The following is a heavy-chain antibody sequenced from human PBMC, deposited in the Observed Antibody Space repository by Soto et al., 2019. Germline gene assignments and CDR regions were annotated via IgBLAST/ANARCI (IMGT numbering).Heavy chain of an antibody. Sequence: GGSLRLSCAASGFTFSNYCIHWVRQAPGNGLEWVAVISRDGSVRYYADSVKGRFTISRDNSKNTLYLQMNSLRAEDTAVYYCARGHGYLDYWGQGTLVTVSS. CDR3: ARGHGYLDY. CDR1: GFTFSNYC. D-gene: IGHD6-25*01. V-gene: IGHV3-30*03. J-gene: IGHJ4*02. CDR2: ISRDGSVR.